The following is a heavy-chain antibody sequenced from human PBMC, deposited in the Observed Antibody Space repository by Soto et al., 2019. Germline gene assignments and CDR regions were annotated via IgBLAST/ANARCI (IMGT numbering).Heavy chain of an antibody. J-gene: IGHJ4*01. Sequence: QVQLVESGGGGVQPGGSLRLSCAASGFTFSNYAMHWVRQAPGKGLEWVAIISFDGINRFYRDSVKGRFTISRDNSQNPLYLEMISLRAEDTAVYFCAKDISYCSGGSCYQHDGSDNWGHGTLVTVSS. CDR3: AKDISYCSGGSCYQHDGSDN. CDR2: ISFDGINR. CDR1: GFTFSNYA. D-gene: IGHD2-15*01. V-gene: IGHV3-30*18.